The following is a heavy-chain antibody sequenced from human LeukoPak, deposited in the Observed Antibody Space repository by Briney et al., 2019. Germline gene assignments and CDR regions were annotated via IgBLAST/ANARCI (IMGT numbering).Heavy chain of an antibody. J-gene: IGHJ4*02. CDR1: GGSISSYC. V-gene: IGHV4-59*01. CDR2: VYCSGST. CDR3: ARGLMMAVAGRGEFHY. Sequence: SETLSLTCTVSGGSISSYCWSWIRQPPGKGLEWIGYVYCSGSTNYNPSLKSRVTISVDTSKNQFSLKLSSVTAADTAVYYCARGLMMAVAGRGEFHYWGQGTLVTVSS. D-gene: IGHD6-13*01.